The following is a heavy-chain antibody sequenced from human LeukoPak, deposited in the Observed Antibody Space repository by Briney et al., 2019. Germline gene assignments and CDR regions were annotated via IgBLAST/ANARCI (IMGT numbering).Heavy chain of an antibody. J-gene: IGHJ4*02. CDR3: ARDVAAAGDY. V-gene: IGHV1-2*06. Sequence: ASVKVSCKASGYTFTGYYIHWVRQAPGQGIEWMGRINPKSGGTNCAQKFHGRVTMTRDTSISTAYMELSRLRSDDTAVYYCARDVAAAGDYWGQGTLVTASS. D-gene: IGHD6-13*01. CDR1: GYTFTGYY. CDR2: INPKSGGT.